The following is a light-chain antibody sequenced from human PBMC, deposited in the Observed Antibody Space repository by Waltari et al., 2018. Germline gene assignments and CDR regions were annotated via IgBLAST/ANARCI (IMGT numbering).Light chain of an antibody. V-gene: IGLV1-44*01. CDR1: SSNIGSYT. Sequence: QSVLTQPPSASGTPGQRVTISCSGSSSNIGSYTVNWYQQLPGTAPKLLIYSNDQRPSGVPYRFSGSKSGTSASLAISGLQSEDEADYYCATWDDRLNGQGVFGGGTRLTVL. CDR3: ATWDDRLNGQGV. CDR2: SND. J-gene: IGLJ3*02.